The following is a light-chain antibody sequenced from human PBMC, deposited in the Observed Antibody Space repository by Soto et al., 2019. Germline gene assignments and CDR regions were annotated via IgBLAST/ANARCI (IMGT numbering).Light chain of an antibody. Sequence: EIVMTQSPATLSVSPGERATLSYRASQSVSSNLAWYQQKPGQAPRLLIYGASSRATGIPDRFSGSGSGTDFTLTITTLEPEDFAVYYCQQYGSSPRTFGLGTKVDIK. CDR1: QSVSSN. CDR2: GAS. J-gene: IGKJ1*01. V-gene: IGKV3-20*01. CDR3: QQYGSSPRT.